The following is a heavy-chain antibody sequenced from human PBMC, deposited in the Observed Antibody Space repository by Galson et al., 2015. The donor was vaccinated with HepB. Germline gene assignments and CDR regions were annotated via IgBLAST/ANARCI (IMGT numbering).Heavy chain of an antibody. CDR2: ICSGGGSA. CDR1: GFTFRCYA. CDR3: VRGAYTHGSVFDS. Sequence: SLRLSCAASGFTFRCYAIHWVRQAPGKGLEYVSAICSGGGSAYHTDSVKGRFTISRDNSKNTLYLQMNSLRVEDTAVYYCVRGAYTHGSVFDSWGQGTLVTVSS. D-gene: IGHD5-18*01. V-gene: IGHV3-64D*06. J-gene: IGHJ5*01.